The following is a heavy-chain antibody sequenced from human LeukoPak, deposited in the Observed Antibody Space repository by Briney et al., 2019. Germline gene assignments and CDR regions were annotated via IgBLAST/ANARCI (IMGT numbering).Heavy chain of an antibody. CDR2: IYYSGST. V-gene: IGHV4-39*01. CDR1: GGSISSSSYY. CDR3: ASLAPGYYYMDV. J-gene: IGHJ6*03. Sequence: PSETLSLTCTVSGGSISSSSYYWGWIRQPPGKGLKWIGSIYYSGSTYYNPSLESRVTISVDTSKNQFSLKLSSVTAADTAVYYCASLAPGYYYMDVWGKGTTVTVSS.